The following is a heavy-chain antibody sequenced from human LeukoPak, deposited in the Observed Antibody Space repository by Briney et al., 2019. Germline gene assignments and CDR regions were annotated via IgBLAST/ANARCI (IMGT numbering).Heavy chain of an antibody. Sequence: GGSLQISGQGSGSGFTSYWIGWGRRLPGKGLEWMGIIYPGDSDTRYSPSFQGQVTISADKSISTAYLQWSSLKASDTAMYYCARPLDSSGAWGQGTLVTVSS. D-gene: IGHD3-22*01. J-gene: IGHJ4*02. CDR3: ARPLDSSGA. V-gene: IGHV5-51*01. CDR1: GSGFTSYW. CDR2: IYPGDSDT.